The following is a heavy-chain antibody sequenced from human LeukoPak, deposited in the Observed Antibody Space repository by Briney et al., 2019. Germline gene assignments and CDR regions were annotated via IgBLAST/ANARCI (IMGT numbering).Heavy chain of an antibody. CDR3: ARQDCSSSSCDFWSGYYVYNWFDP. CDR1: GYSFTCYW. Sequence: ESLKISCKGSGYSFTCYWIGRVRQISGKDLEWMGIIYPGDSDTRYSPSFQGQVTISAYKSISTAYLQCSSLKASDTAMYYCARQDCSSSSCDFWSGYYVYNWFDPWGQGTLVTVSS. CDR2: IYPGDSDT. V-gene: IGHV5-51*01. D-gene: IGHD3-3*01. J-gene: IGHJ5*02.